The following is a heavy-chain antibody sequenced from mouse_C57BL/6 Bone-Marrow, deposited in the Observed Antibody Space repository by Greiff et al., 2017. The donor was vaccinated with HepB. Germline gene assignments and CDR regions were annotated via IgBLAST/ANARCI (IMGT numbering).Heavy chain of an antibody. V-gene: IGHV3-6*01. CDR1: GYSITSGYY. CDR2: ISYDGSN. CDR3: ARRPIHYYGSSPWFAY. Sequence: EVQLQESGPGLVKPSQSLSLTCSVTGYSITSGYYWYWLRQPPGNKLEWMDYISYDGSNNYNPPLKNRIPITRDTPKNQFFLKLNSVTTEDTATCYCARRPIHYYGSSPWFAYWGQGTLVTVSA. D-gene: IGHD1-1*01. J-gene: IGHJ3*01.